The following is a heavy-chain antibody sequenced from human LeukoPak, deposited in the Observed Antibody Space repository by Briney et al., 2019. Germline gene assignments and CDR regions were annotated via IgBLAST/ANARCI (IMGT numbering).Heavy chain of an antibody. V-gene: IGHV3-30*04. D-gene: IGHD5-12*01. CDR2: ISYDGSKK. Sequence: GRSLRLSCAASGFTFNTYAVHWVRQAPGKGLEWVTIISYDGSKKYYIDSVRGRFTISRDNSKNTLYLQMNSLRLKDTALYYCAGGDPYRGYDYPGVWGQGILVSVSS. CDR1: GFTFNTYA. J-gene: IGHJ4*02. CDR3: AGGDPYRGYDYPGV.